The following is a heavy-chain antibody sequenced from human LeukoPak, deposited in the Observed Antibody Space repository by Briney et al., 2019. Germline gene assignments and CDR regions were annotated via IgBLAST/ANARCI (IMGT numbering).Heavy chain of an antibody. J-gene: IGHJ4*02. V-gene: IGHV3-23*01. CDR3: AKSSYYDASGYYREYYFDY. CDR2: ISGSGGST. CDR1: GFTFSSFS. D-gene: IGHD3-22*01. Sequence: GGSLRLSCAASGFTFSSFSMSWVRQAPGKGLEWVSSISGSGGSTYYADSVKGRFTISRDNSKNTLYLQMNSLRDEDTAVYYCAKSSYYDASGYYREYYFDYWGQGTPVTVSS.